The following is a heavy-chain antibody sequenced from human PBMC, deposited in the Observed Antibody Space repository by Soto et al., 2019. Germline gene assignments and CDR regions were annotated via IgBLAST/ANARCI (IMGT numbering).Heavy chain of an antibody. CDR1: GGSISSGGYY. CDR3: ARTITMVRGVLGD. J-gene: IGHJ4*02. Sequence: QVQLQESGPGLVKPSQTLSLTCTVSGGSISSGGYYWSWIRQHPGKALEWIGYIHYSGSTYYNPSLKSRVTISVDTSKNQFSLKLSSVTAADTAVYYCARTITMVRGVLGDWGQGTLVTVSS. D-gene: IGHD3-10*01. V-gene: IGHV4-31*03. CDR2: IHYSGST.